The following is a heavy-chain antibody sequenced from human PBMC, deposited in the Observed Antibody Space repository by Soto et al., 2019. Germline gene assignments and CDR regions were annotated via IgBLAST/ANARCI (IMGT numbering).Heavy chain of an antibody. V-gene: IGHV4-59*01. J-gene: IGHJ5*02. CDR1: GDSITSIYH. Sequence: SETLSLTCAVSGDSITSIYHWAWIRQPPGKGLEWIGYIYYSGSTNYNPSLKSRVTISVDTSKNQFSLKLSSVTAADTAVYYCARAPTIYSSSWYGFPFDPWGQGTLVTV. CDR2: IYYSGST. CDR3: ARAPTIYSSSWYGFPFDP. D-gene: IGHD6-13*01.